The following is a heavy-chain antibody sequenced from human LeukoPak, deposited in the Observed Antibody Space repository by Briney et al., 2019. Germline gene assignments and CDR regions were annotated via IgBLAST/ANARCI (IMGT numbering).Heavy chain of an antibody. CDR2: ICTSGST. J-gene: IGHJ4*02. CDR1: GGSISSYY. D-gene: IGHD3-22*01. Sequence: PSETLSLTCTVSGGSISSYYWSWIRQPAGKGLEWIGRICTSGSTNYNPSLKSRVTMSVDTSKNQFSLKLSSVTAADTAVYYCARGSYYYDSSGRLFDYWGQGTLVTVSS. CDR3: ARGSYYYDSSGRLFDY. V-gene: IGHV4-4*07.